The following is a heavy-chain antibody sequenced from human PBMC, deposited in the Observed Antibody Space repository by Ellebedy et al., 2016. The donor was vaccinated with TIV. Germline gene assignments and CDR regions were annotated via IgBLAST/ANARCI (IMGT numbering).Heavy chain of an antibody. CDR1: GGSISSYY. V-gene: IGHV4-59*12. CDR2: MYYGGST. J-gene: IGHJ4*02. CDR3: ARDWTIGYSSGYYIDY. D-gene: IGHD6-19*01. Sequence: MPGGSLRLSCTVSGGSISSYYWNRIRQPPGKGLEWIGYMYYGGSTNYNPSLRSRVTISVDTSKNQFSLKLTSVTAADTAMYFCARDWTIGYSSGYYIDYWGQGTPVTVSS.